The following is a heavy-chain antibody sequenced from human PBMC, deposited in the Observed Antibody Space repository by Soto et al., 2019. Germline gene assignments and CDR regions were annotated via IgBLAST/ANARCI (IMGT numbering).Heavy chain of an antibody. Sequence: SETLSLTCTVSGGSISSGDYYWSWIRQPPGKGLEWIGYIYYSGSTYYNPSLKSRVTISVDTSKNQFSLKLSSVTAADTAVYYCARGYYDSSGYYKDWGQGTLVTVSS. V-gene: IGHV4-30-4*01. J-gene: IGHJ4*02. D-gene: IGHD3-22*01. CDR2: IYYSGST. CDR3: ARGYYDSSGYYKD. CDR1: GGSISSGDYY.